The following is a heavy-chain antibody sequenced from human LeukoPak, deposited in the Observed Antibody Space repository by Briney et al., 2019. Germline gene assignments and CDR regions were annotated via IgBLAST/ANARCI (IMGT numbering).Heavy chain of an antibody. CDR1: GFTFSTSD. CDR2: IQYDGSRK. J-gene: IGHJ4*02. CDR3: ARRTFGGVIAY. D-gene: IGHD3-16*02. Sequence: GGSLRLSCATSGFTFSTSDMHWVRQAPGKGLEWVSFIQYDGSRKNYVDSVKGRFTISRDNSKNTLYLQMFSLRPEDTAVYYCARRTFGGVIAYWGQGTLVTVSS. V-gene: IGHV3-30*02.